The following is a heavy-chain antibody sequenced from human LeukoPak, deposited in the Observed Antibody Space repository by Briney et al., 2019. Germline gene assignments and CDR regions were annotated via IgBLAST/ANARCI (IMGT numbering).Heavy chain of an antibody. CDR1: GDSISNYY. CDR2: IHPSGST. V-gene: IGHV4-4*07. CDR3: ARGPPPDFDY. J-gene: IGHJ4*02. Sequence: SETLSLTCTVSGDSISNYYWSWIRQPAGKGLEWIGRIHPSGSTNYNPSLKSRVTLSVDTSKNQFSLKLSSVTAADTAVYYCARGPPPDFDYWGRGTLVTVSS.